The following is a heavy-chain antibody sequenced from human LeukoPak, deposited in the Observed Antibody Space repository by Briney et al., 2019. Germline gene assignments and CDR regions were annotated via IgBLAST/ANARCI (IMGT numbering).Heavy chain of an antibody. V-gene: IGHV4-59*01. CDR2: IYYSGST. Sequence: PSETLSLTCTVSGSSISSYYWSWIRQPPGKGLEWIGYIYYSGSTNYNPSLKSRVTISVDTSKNQFSLKLSSVTAADTAVYYCARDGYSGSDALWGQGTLVTVSS. CDR1: GSSISSYY. J-gene: IGHJ4*02. CDR3: ARDGYSGSDAL. D-gene: IGHD5-12*01.